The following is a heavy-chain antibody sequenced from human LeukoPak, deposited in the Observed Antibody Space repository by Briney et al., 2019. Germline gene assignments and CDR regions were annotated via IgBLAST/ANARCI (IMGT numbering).Heavy chain of an antibody. J-gene: IGHJ4*02. CDR3: ARVGTDCSGGSCYPGIDY. D-gene: IGHD2-15*01. Sequence: SETLSLTCTVSGGSISSYYWSWIRQPPGKGLEWIGYIYYSGSTNYNPSLKSRVTISVDTSKNQFSLKLSSVTAADTAVYYCARVGTDCSGGSCYPGIDYWGQGTLVTVSS. CDR1: GGSISSYY. CDR2: IYYSGST. V-gene: IGHV4-59*01.